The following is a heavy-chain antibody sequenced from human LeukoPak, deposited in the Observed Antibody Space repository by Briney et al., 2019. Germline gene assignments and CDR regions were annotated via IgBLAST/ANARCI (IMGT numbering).Heavy chain of an antibody. CDR1: GGSVSSGTYY. CDR3: AKEFYYDSSGPGAFDI. J-gene: IGHJ3*02. V-gene: IGHV4-61*02. D-gene: IGHD3-22*01. Sequence: SETLSLTCTVSGGSVSSGTYYWTWIRQPAGKGLEWIGRIYTSGSTNFNPSLKSRVSISLDTSQNQFSLKVSTVTAADTAVYYCAKEFYYDSSGPGAFDIWGQGTMVTVSS. CDR2: IYTSGST.